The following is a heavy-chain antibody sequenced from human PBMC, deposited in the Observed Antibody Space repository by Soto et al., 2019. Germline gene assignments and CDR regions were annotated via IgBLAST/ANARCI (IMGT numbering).Heavy chain of an antibody. V-gene: IGHV3-23*01. Sequence: EVQLLESGGGLVQPGGSLRLSCAASGFTFSSYAMSWVRQAPGQGLEWVSAITGRDTTYYADSVKGRFTISRDNSENTLYLQMNSLRAEDTAIYYCAKDRGYSGYDIRFDSWGQGTLVTVSS. D-gene: IGHD5-12*01. J-gene: IGHJ5*01. CDR1: GFTFSSYA. CDR2: ITGRDTT. CDR3: AKDRGYSGYDIRFDS.